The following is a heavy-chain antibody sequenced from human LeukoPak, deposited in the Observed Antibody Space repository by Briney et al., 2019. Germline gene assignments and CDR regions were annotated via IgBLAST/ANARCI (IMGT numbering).Heavy chain of an antibody. Sequence: PGTSLRLSCAASGFTFSGYDMHWVRQAPGKGLEWVTVISYDATNKYYADSVRGRFSISRDNSKNTLYLQMNSLRAEDTAEYYCAKGDYGGYSHAFDIWGQGTMVTVSS. CDR2: ISYDATNK. J-gene: IGHJ3*02. D-gene: IGHD4-23*01. CDR1: GFTFSGYD. V-gene: IGHV3-30*18. CDR3: AKGDYGGYSHAFDI.